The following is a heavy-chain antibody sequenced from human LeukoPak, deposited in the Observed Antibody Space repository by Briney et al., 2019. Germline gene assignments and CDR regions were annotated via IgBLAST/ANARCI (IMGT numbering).Heavy chain of an antibody. CDR3: ARAGQQLVGIHY. D-gene: IGHD6-6*01. J-gene: IGHJ4*02. Sequence: GASVKVSCKASGYTFTGYYMHWVRQAPGQGLEWMGRINPNSGGTDYAQKFQGRVTMIRDTSISTAYMELSRLRSDDTAVYYCARAGQQLVGIHYWGQGTLVTVSS. CDR1: GYTFTGYY. V-gene: IGHV1-2*06. CDR2: INPNSGGT.